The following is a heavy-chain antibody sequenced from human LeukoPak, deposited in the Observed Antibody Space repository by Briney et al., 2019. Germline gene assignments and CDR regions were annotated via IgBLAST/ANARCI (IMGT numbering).Heavy chain of an antibody. CDR1: GGSISSGSYY. CDR3: ARNFDY. V-gene: IGHV4-61*02. J-gene: IGHJ4*02. Sequence: PSETLSLTCTVSGGSISSGSYYWCWIRQPAGKGLEWIGRTHTSGSTNYNPSLKSRVTISVDTSKNQFSLKLSSVTAADTAVYYCARNFDYWGQGTLVTVSS. CDR2: THTSGST.